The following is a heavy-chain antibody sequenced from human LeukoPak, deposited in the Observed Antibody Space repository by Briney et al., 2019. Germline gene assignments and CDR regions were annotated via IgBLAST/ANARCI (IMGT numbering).Heavy chain of an antibody. Sequence: PSQTLSLICTVSGGSISSGDYYWSWIRQPPGKGLEWIGYIYYSGSTYYNLSLKSRVTISVDTSKNQFSLKLSSVTAADTAVYYCARQVILRGTAHNWFDPWGQGTLVTVSS. CDR2: IYYSGST. D-gene: IGHD3-9*01. V-gene: IGHV4-30-4*08. J-gene: IGHJ5*02. CDR3: ARQVILRGTAHNWFDP. CDR1: GGSISSGDYY.